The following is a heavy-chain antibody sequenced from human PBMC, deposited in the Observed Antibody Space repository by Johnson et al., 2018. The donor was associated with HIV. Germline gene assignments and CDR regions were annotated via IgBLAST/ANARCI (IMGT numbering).Heavy chain of an antibody. Sequence: VQLVESGGGLVQPGGSLRLSCAASGFSVSSNYMSWVRQAPGKGLEWVGRIKSKTDGGTTDYAAPVNGRFTISRDDSKNTLYLQMNSLKTEDTAVYYCTTDDYDSSGRAFDIWGQGTMVTVSS. J-gene: IGHJ3*02. CDR1: GFSVSSNY. CDR3: TTDDYDSSGRAFDI. CDR2: IKSKTDGGTT. V-gene: IGHV3-15*01. D-gene: IGHD3-22*01.